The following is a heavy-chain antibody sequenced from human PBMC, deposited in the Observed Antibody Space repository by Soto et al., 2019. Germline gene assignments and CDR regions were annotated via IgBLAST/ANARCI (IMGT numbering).Heavy chain of an antibody. V-gene: IGHV1-69*02. Sequence: QVQLVQSGAEVKKPGSSVKVSCKASGGTFSSYTISWVRQAPGQGLEWMGRIIPILGIANYAQKFQGRVTSTAXXPXSXXYMELGSLRSEDTAVYYCARANIVVVPAADGWFDPWGQGTLVTVSS. CDR1: GGTFSSYT. D-gene: IGHD2-2*01. J-gene: IGHJ5*02. CDR2: IIPILGIA. CDR3: ARANIVVVPAADGWFDP.